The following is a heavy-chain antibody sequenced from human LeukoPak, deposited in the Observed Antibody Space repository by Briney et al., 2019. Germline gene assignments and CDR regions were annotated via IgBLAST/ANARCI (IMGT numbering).Heavy chain of an antibody. CDR2: INPNSGDT. CDR1: GYTFTGYH. CDR3: ASAGYSSGWYPTGYFDY. J-gene: IGHJ4*02. Sequence: ASVKVSCKASGYTFTGYHIHWVRQAPGQGLEWMGRINPNSGDTNYAQKFQGRVTMTRDTSISTAYMELSRLRSDDTAVYYCASAGYSSGWYPTGYFDYWGQGTLVTVSS. V-gene: IGHV1-2*06. D-gene: IGHD6-19*01.